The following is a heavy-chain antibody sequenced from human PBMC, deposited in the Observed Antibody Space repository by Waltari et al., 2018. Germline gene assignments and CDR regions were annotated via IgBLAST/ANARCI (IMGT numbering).Heavy chain of an antibody. D-gene: IGHD2-21*01. CDR3: ARRVGIGDYFDY. V-gene: IGHV4-39*01. J-gene: IGHJ4*02. CDR1: DDSITSSDHF. Sequence: QLQLQESGPGLVKPSETLSLTCTVSDDSITSSDHFWAWIRQSPGKGLERIGSINYSGSPHYNPSLKSRVTISVDTSKNQFSLRLSSATAADTGVYYCARRVGIGDYFDYWGQGTLVTVSS. CDR2: INYSGSP.